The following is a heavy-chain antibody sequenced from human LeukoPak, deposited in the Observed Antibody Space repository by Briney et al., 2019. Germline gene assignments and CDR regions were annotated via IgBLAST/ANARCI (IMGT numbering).Heavy chain of an antibody. CDR1: GYTFTNFG. Sequence: ASVKVSCKASGYTFTNFGITWVRQAPGQGLEWMGWVSAYSDKANYAQKFQGRVTITADESTSTAYMELSSLRSEDTAVYYCARGMAAAGSDYWGQGTLVTVSS. D-gene: IGHD6-13*01. CDR3: ARGMAAAGSDY. CDR2: VSAYSDKA. J-gene: IGHJ4*02. V-gene: IGHV1-18*01.